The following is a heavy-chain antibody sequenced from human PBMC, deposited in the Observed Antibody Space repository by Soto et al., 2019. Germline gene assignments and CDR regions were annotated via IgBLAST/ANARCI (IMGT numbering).Heavy chain of an antibody. CDR2: TFYSGHT. D-gene: IGHD3-16*01. CDR1: GVSISSYY. V-gene: IGHV4-59*01. Sequence: PSETLSLTCTVSGVSISSYYWSWLRQPPGKGLEWIGYTFYSGHTHYNPSLESRFTISVDTAKNELSLKLSSVTAADTAVYYCAKITPGGASFDYWGQGILVTVSS. CDR3: AKITPGGASFDY. J-gene: IGHJ4*02.